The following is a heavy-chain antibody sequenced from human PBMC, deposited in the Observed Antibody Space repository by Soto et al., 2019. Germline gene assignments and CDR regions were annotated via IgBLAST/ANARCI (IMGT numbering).Heavy chain of an antibody. V-gene: IGHV1-46*01. CDR2: INPSGGST. Sequence: ASVKVSCKASGYTFTSYYMHWVRPAPGQGLEWRGIINPSGGSTSYAQKFQGRVTMTRDTSTSTVYMELSSLRSEDTAVYDCARHILEKTWPYYDSSGYDDYWGQGALVTVSS. CDR3: ARHILEKTWPYYDSSGYDDY. D-gene: IGHD3-22*01. CDR1: GYTFTSYY. J-gene: IGHJ4*02.